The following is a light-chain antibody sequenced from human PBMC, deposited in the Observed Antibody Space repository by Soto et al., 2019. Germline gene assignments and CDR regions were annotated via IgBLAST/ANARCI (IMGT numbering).Light chain of an antibody. J-gene: IGLJ1*01. CDR1: SSDVGGYNY. Sequence: QSALTQPASVSGSPGQSITISCTGTSSDVGGYNYVSWYQQHPGKAPALMIYDVSNRPSGVSNRFSGSKSDNTASLTISGLQAEDEADYYCSSYTSSSTPCVFGTGTKLTVL. CDR2: DVS. V-gene: IGLV2-14*01. CDR3: SSYTSSSTPCV.